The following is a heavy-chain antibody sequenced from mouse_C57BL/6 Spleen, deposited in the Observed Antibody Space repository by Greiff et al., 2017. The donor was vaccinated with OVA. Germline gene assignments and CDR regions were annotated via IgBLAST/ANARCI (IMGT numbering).Heavy chain of an antibody. J-gene: IGHJ4*01. CDR2: INPSTGGT. D-gene: IGHD4-1*02. CDR3: ARGPTGTGIYYAMDY. Sequence: VQLKESGPELVKPGASVKISCKASGYSFTGYYMNWVKQSPEKSLEWIGEINPSTGGTTYNQKFKAKATLTVDKSSSTAYMQLKSLTSEDSAVYDCARGPTGTGIYYAMDYWGQGTSVTVSS. V-gene: IGHV1-42*01. CDR1: GYSFTGYY.